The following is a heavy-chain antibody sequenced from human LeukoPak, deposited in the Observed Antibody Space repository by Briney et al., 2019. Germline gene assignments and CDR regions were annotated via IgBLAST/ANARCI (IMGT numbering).Heavy chain of an antibody. CDR2: ISGSGGST. D-gene: IGHD3-16*01. V-gene: IGHV3-23*01. CDR3: AKSPFGGVSVPEWFDP. Sequence: TGGSLRLSCAASGFTFSSYGMTWVRQAPGKGLEWVSGISGSGGSTYYADSVKGRFTISRDNSKNTLYLQMNSLRAGDTAVYYCAKSPFGGVSVPEWFDPWGQGTLVTVSS. J-gene: IGHJ5*02. CDR1: GFTFSSYG.